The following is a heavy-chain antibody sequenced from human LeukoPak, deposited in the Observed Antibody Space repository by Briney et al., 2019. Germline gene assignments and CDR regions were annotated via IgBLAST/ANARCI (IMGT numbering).Heavy chain of an antibody. Sequence: SETLSLTCTVSGGSISSSSYYWGWIRQPPGKGLEWIGSIYYSGSTYYNPSLKSRVTISVDTSKNQFSLKLSSVTAADTAVYYCARGGSGRKEDAFDIWGQGTMVTVSS. CDR1: GGSISSSSYY. CDR3: ARGGSGRKEDAFDI. V-gene: IGHV4-39*07. D-gene: IGHD3-10*01. J-gene: IGHJ3*02. CDR2: IYYSGST.